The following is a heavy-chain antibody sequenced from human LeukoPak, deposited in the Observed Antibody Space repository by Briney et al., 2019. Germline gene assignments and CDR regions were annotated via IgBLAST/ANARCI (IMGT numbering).Heavy chain of an antibody. D-gene: IGHD1-26*01. CDR1: GGSFSGYY. V-gene: IGHV4-34*01. Sequence: SETLSLTCAVYGGSFSGYYWSWIRQPPGKGLEWIGEINHSGSTNYNPSLKSRVTISVDTSKNQFSLKLSSVTAADTAVYYCARQTSGSPWSQGTLVTVSS. J-gene: IGHJ5*02. CDR3: ARQTSGSP. CDR2: INHSGST.